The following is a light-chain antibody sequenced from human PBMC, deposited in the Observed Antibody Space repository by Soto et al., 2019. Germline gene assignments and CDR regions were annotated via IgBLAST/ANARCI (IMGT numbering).Light chain of an antibody. V-gene: IGKV3-11*01. CDR3: QQSRSWPPT. J-gene: IGKJ5*01. CDR1: QSVSSY. Sequence: EIVLTQSPATLSLSPGERATLSCRASQSVSSYLAWYQQKPGQAPRLLIYDASNRATGIAARFSGSGSGTDFTLTISSLEPEDFAVYYCQQSRSWPPTFGQWTRLESK. CDR2: DAS.